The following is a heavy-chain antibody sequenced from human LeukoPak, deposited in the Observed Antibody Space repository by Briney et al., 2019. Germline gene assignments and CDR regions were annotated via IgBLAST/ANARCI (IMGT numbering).Heavy chain of an antibody. CDR2: ISGSGGST. CDR1: GFTFSSYS. J-gene: IGHJ5*02. D-gene: IGHD3-3*01. V-gene: IGHV3-23*01. Sequence: GGSLRLSCAASGFTFSSYSMNWVRQAPGKGLEWVSAISGSGGSTYYADSVKGRFTISRDNSKNTLYLQMNSLRAEDTAVYYCAKDRSRFTIFGVVSNWFDPWGQGTLVTVSS. CDR3: AKDRSRFTIFGVVSNWFDP.